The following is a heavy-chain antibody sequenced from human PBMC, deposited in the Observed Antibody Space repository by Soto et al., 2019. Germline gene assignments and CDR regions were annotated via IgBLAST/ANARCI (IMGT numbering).Heavy chain of an antibody. CDR1: GFTFSSYA. CDR2: ISGSGGST. D-gene: IGHD6-19*01. CDR3: ASQPGYSSGWTLDHPTELDY. Sequence: GGSLRLSCAASGFTFSSYAMSWVRQAPGKGLEWVSAISGSGGSTYYADSVKGRFTISRDNSKNTLYLQMNSLRAEDTAIYYCASQPGYSSGWTLDHPTELDYWGQGTLVTVSS. V-gene: IGHV3-23*01. J-gene: IGHJ4*02.